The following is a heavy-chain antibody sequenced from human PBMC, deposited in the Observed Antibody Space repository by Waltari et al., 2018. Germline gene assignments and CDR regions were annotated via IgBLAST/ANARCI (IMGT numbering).Heavy chain of an antibody. D-gene: IGHD1-1*01. Sequence: VQLVQSGAEVKKPGSSVKVSCKTSGGIFISQPISWVRQAPGQGLEWMGGIIPLFGTTNYVQRFQGRLTITADESSSTVHMELTSLRSEDTAVYYCAADEIQLDRQNSYYHMDVWGKGTTVIVSS. CDR1: GGIFISQP. CDR2: IIPLFGTT. CDR3: AADEIQLDRQNSYYHMDV. J-gene: IGHJ6*03. V-gene: IGHV1-69*01.